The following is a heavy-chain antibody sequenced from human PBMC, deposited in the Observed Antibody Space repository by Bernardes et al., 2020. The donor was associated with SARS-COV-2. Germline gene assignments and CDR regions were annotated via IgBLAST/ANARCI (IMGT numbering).Heavy chain of an antibody. J-gene: IGHJ4*02. D-gene: IGHD3-22*01. CDR3: ARPLHYYDTSGWDY. Sequence: GSLRLSCAASGFTFGLYWMTWVRQAPGKGLEWVASIKQDGSEKYYVDSVEGRFTISRDNAKNSLYLQMNSLSAEDTAVYYCARPLHYYDTSGWDYWSQGTLVTVSS. CDR2: IKQDGSEK. V-gene: IGHV3-7*01. CDR1: GFTFGLYW.